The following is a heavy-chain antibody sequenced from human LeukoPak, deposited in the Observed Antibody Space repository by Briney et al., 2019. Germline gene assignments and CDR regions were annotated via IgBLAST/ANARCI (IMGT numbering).Heavy chain of an antibody. CDR1: GFTFSSYE. D-gene: IGHD2-15*01. Sequence: PGGSLRLSCAASGFTFSSYEMNWVRQAPGKGLEWVSYISSSGSTIYYADSVKGRFTLSRDNAKNSLYLQMNSLRAEDTAVYYCARALAYCSGGSCYSPRAGYYYGMDVWGQGTTVTVSS. CDR2: ISSSGSTI. V-gene: IGHV3-48*03. CDR3: ARALAYCSGGSCYSPRAGYYYGMDV. J-gene: IGHJ6*02.